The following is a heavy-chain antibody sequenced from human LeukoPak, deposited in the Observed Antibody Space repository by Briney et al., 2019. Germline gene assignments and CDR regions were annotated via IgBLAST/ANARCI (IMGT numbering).Heavy chain of an antibody. CDR2: IYYSGST. V-gene: IGHV4-39*07. D-gene: IGHD3-10*01. Sequence: SETLSLTCTVSGGSISSSSYYWGWIRQPPVKGLEWIGSIYYSGSTYYNPSLKSRVTISVDTSKNQFSLKLSSVTAADTAVYYCARDTYYYGSGSYYFDYWGQGTLVTVSS. CDR1: GGSISSSSYY. CDR3: ARDTYYYGSGSYYFDY. J-gene: IGHJ4*02.